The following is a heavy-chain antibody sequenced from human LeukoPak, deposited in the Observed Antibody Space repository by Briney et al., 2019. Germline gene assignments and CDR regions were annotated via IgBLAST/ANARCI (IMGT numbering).Heavy chain of an antibody. J-gene: IGHJ6*02. CDR2: ISAYNGNT. CDR3: ARNRYCTNGVCYPPRGNYYGMDV. Sequence: GASVKVSCKASGYTFTSYGISWVRQAPGQGLEWMGWISAYNGNTNYAQKLQGRVTMTTDTSTSTAYMELSSLRSEDTAVYYCARNRYCTNGVCYPPRGNYYGMDVWGQGTTVTVSS. D-gene: IGHD2-8*01. CDR1: GYTFTSYG. V-gene: IGHV1-18*04.